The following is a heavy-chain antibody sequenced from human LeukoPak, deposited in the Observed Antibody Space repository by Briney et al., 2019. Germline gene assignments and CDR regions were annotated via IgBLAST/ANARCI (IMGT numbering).Heavy chain of an antibody. Sequence: PSETLSLTCTVSGGSISSGDYYWSWIRQPPGKGLEWIGYIYYSGSTYYNPSLKSRVTISVDTSKNQFSLKLRSVTAADTAVYYCARGGDSSGYYSSDYWGQGTLVTVSS. CDR3: ARGGDSSGYYSSDY. D-gene: IGHD3-22*01. CDR1: GGSISSGDYY. V-gene: IGHV4-30-4*01. CDR2: IYYSGST. J-gene: IGHJ4*02.